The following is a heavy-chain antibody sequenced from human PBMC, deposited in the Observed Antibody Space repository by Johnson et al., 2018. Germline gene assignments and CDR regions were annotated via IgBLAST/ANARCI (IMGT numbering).Heavy chain of an antibody. J-gene: IGHJ3*02. D-gene: IGHD5-24*01. CDR2: ISGSGGST. CDR3: AKEGAGYNQSSPLIDI. V-gene: IGHV3-23*04. Sequence: VQLVQSGGGLVQPGGSXRLSCAASGFTFSSYAMSWVRQAPGKGLEWVSAISGSGGSTYYADSVKGRFTISRDNSKNTVFLQMNSLRAEDTAVYYCAKEGAGYNQSSPLIDIWGQGTMVTVSS. CDR1: GFTFSSYA.